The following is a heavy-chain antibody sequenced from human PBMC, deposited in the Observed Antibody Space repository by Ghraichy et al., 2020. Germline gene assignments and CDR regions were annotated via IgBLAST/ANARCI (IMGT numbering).Heavy chain of an antibody. CDR1: GGSFSGYY. V-gene: IGHV4-34*01. D-gene: IGHD1-26*01. CDR2: INHSGST. CDR3: ARRSGSY. J-gene: IGHJ4*02. Sequence: SETLSLTCAVYGGSFSGYYWSWIRQPPGKGLEWIGEINHSGSTNYNPSLKSRVTISVDTSKNQFSLKLSPVTAADTAVYYCARRSGSYWGQGTLVTVSS.